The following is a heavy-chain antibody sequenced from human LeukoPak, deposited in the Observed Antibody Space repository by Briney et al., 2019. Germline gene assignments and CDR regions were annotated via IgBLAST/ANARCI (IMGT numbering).Heavy chain of an antibody. CDR2: ISSSGSTI. D-gene: IGHD6-13*01. V-gene: IGHV3-48*03. J-gene: IGHJ4*02. CDR1: GFTFSSYE. Sequence: GGSLRLSCAASGFTFSSYEMNCVRQAPGKGLEWVSYISSSGSTIYYADSVKGRFTISRDNAKNSLYLQMNSLRAEDSAVYYCARDQAGRHSDYWGQGTLVTVSS. CDR3: ARDQAGRHSDY.